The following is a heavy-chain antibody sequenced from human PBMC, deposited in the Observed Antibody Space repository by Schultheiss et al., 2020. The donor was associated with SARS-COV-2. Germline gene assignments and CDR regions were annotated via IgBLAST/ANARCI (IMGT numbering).Heavy chain of an antibody. J-gene: IGHJ4*02. Sequence: GESLKISCAASGFTFSSYWMSWVRQAPGKGLEWVSYISSGGTTKYYADSVKGRFTISRDNAKNSLYLQMNSLRAEDTAVYYCAREPFARPWDYWGQGTLVTVSS. CDR3: AREPFARPWDY. CDR1: GFTFSSYW. V-gene: IGHV3-48*04. CDR2: ISSGGTTK.